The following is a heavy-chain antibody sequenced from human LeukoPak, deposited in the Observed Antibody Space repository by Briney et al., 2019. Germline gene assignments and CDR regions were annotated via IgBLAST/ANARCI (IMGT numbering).Heavy chain of an antibody. Sequence: PSETLSLTCAVYGGSFSGYYWSWIRQPPGKGLEWIGEINHSGSTNYNPSLKSRVTISVDTSKNQFSLKLSSVTAADTAVYYCARFIVGATKSIDYWGQGTLVTVS. V-gene: IGHV4-34*01. J-gene: IGHJ4*02. CDR1: GGSFSGYY. CDR3: ARFIVGATKSIDY. CDR2: INHSGST. D-gene: IGHD1-26*01.